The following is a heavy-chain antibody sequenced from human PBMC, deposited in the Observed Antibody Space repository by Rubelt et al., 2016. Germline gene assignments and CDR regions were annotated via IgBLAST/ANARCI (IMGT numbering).Heavy chain of an antibody. CDR1: GFTVSSTY. CDR3: AGDSGYDLNALDV. V-gene: IGHV3-53*01. CDR2: LYSGGTT. D-gene: IGHD5-12*01. J-gene: IGHJ3*01. Sequence: EVQLVESGGGLIQPGGSLRLSCAVSGFTVSSTYMTWVRQAPGKGLEWVSVLYSGGTTYYADSVKGRFTISRDNSKNTLLLQKDSLRAEDTAVYYCAGDSGYDLNALDVWGQGTKVTVSS.